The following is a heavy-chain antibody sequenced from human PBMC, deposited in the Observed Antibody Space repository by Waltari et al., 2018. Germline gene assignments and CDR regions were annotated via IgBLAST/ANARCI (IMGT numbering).Heavy chain of an antibody. Sequence: QVQLQESGPGLVKPSETLSLTCAVSGYSISSGYYWGWIRPPPGKGLEWIGSIYHSGSTYYNPSLKSRVTISVDTSKNQFSLKLSSVTAADTAVYYCARDRAVGYCSGGSCQNYYYYMDVWGKGTTVTVSS. D-gene: IGHD2-15*01. V-gene: IGHV4-38-2*02. J-gene: IGHJ6*03. CDR3: ARDRAVGYCSGGSCQNYYYYMDV. CDR2: IYHSGST. CDR1: GYSISSGYY.